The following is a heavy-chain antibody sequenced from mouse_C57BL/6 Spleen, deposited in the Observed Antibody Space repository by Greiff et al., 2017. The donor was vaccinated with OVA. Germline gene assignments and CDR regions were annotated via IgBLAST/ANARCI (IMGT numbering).Heavy chain of an antibody. V-gene: IGHV1-55*01. CDR3: ARGPRQLRLGAWFAY. CDR1: GYTFTSYW. Sequence: QVQLQQPGAELVKPGASVKMSCKASGYTFTSYWITWVKQRPGQGLEWIGDIYPGSGSTNYNEKFKSKATLTVDTSSSTAYMQLSSLTSEDSAVYYCARGPRQLRLGAWFAYWGQGTLVTVSA. CDR2: IYPGSGST. D-gene: IGHD3-2*02. J-gene: IGHJ3*01.